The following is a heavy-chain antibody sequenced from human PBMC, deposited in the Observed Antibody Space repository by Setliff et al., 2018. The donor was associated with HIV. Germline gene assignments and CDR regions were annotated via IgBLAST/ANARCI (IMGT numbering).Heavy chain of an antibody. D-gene: IGHD2-15*01. J-gene: IGHJ4*02. CDR3: ARGRGRAPLSYYFDS. Sequence: SVKVSCKASGGTFSSYAISWVRQAPGQGLEWMGGIIPIFGTANYAQKFQGRVTITTDESTSTAYMELSSLRSEDTAVYYCARGRGRAPLSYYFDSWGQGRLVTVSS. V-gene: IGHV1-69*05. CDR1: GGTFSSYA. CDR2: IIPIFGTA.